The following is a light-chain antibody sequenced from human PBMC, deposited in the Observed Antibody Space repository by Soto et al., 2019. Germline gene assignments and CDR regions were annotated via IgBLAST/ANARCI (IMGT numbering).Light chain of an antibody. CDR2: NNN. V-gene: IGLV1-44*01. CDR1: TSNVGNNA. Sequence: QAVMTQPPSATGTPGQRVTISCSGSTSNVGNNAVHWYQQLPGTAPKLLIHNNNQRPSGVPDRFSGSKSGTSASLAISGLHSEVESDYYCAAWDDSLKDVFGGGTKLTVL. J-gene: IGLJ3*02. CDR3: AAWDDSLKDV.